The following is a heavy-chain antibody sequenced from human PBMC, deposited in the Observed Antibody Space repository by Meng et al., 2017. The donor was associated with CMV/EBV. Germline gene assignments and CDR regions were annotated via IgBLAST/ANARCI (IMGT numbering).Heavy chain of an antibody. CDR3: AKVGVVAGSYESPFGY. D-gene: IGHD1-26*01. V-gene: IGHV3-48*03. CDR1: GFTFSSYE. Sequence: GGSLRLSCAASGFTFSSYEMNWVRQAPGKGLEWVSYISSSGSTIYYADSVKGRFTISRDNSKNTLYLQMNSLRAEDTAVYYCAKVGVVAGSYESPFGYWGQGTLVTVSS. CDR2: ISSSGSTI. J-gene: IGHJ4*02.